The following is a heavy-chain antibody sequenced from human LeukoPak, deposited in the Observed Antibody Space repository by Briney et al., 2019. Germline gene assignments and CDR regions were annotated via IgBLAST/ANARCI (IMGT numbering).Heavy chain of an antibody. CDR3: ANGIAAASDY. CDR2: ISGSGGST. J-gene: IGHJ4*02. V-gene: IGHV3-23*01. Sequence: GGSLRLSCAASGLTFNKAWMGWVRQAPGKGLEWVSAISGSGGSTYYADSVKGRFTISRDNSKNTLYLQMNSLRAEDTAVYYCANGIAAASDYWGQGTLVTVSS. CDR1: GLTFNKAW. D-gene: IGHD6-13*01.